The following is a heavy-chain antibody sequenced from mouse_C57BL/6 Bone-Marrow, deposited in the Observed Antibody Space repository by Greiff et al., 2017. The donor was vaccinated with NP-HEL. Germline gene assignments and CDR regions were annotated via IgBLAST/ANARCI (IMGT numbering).Heavy chain of an antibody. Sequence: DVMLVESGGGLVQPGGSLKLSCAASGFTFSDYYMYWVRQTPEKRLEWVAYISNGGGSTYYPDTVKGRFTISRDNAKNTLYLQMSRLKSEDTAMYYCARWLPWYFDVWGTGTTVTVSS. V-gene: IGHV5-12*01. CDR2: ISNGGGST. J-gene: IGHJ1*03. CDR1: GFTFSDYY. CDR3: ARWLPWYFDV. D-gene: IGHD2-2*01.